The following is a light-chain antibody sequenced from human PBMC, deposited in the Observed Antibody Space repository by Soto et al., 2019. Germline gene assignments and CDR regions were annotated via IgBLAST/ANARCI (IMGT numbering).Light chain of an antibody. CDR2: DTS. Sequence: ETVLTQSPATLSLSPGERATLSCRASESVDIYLAWYQQKPGQAPRLLIYDTSNRAAGIPGRFSGSGSGTDFTLIIRSLEPEDFGVYYCQQRRNWPPLTFGGVTRVEIK. CDR1: ESVDIY. J-gene: IGKJ4*01. V-gene: IGKV3-11*01. CDR3: QQRRNWPPLT.